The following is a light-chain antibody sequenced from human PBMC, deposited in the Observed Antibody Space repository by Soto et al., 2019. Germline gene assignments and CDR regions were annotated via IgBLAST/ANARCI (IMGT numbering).Light chain of an antibody. J-gene: IGKJ1*01. CDR1: QGISNY. V-gene: IGKV1-27*01. CDR2: AAS. CDR3: QKYNSAPRT. Sequence: DIQMTQSPSSLSASVEDRVIINCRASQGISNYLAWYQQKPGKVPKLLIYAASTLQSGVPSRFSGSGSGTDGTITISSLQPEDVETYYCQKYNSAPRTFGQGTKVDIK.